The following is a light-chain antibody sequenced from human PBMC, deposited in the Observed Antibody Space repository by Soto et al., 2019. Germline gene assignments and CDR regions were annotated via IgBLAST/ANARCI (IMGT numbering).Light chain of an antibody. CDR2: DTD. J-gene: IGLJ1*01. CDR1: TGPVTNGHF. V-gene: IGLV7-46*01. CDR3: LLSYTGRLYV. Sequence: QAVVTQEPSLTVSPGGTVTLTCGSSTGPVTNGHFPNWFQQKPGQAPRPLIYDTDTKHSWTPARFSGSLLGDKAALTLSGAQPEDEADYYCLLSYTGRLYVFGPGTKLTVL.